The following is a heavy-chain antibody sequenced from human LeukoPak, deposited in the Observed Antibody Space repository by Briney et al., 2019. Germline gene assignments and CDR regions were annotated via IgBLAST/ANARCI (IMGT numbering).Heavy chain of an antibody. J-gene: IGHJ4*02. CDR3: ARRGGSYYYYFDY. D-gene: IGHD1-26*01. CDR2: IYTSGST. Sequence: HSETLSLTCTVSGGSISSYYWSWIRQPPGKGLEWIGYIYTSGSTNYNPSLKSRVTISVDTSKNQFSLKLSSVTAADTAVYYCARRGGSYYYYFDYWGQGTLVTVSS. V-gene: IGHV4-4*09. CDR1: GGSISSYY.